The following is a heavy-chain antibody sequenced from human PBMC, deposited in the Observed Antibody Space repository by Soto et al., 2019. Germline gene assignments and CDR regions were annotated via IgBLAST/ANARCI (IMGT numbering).Heavy chain of an antibody. V-gene: IGHV1-69*12. Sequence: QVQLVQSGAEVKKPGSSVKVSCKASGGTFSSYAISWVRQAPGQGLEWMGGIIPIFGTANYAQKFQGRVTITADESTSTAYMELSSLRSEDTAVYYCARVTNYYDSSGYSDFDYWGQGTLVTVSS. CDR2: IIPIFGTA. CDR1: GGTFSSYA. CDR3: ARVTNYYDSSGYSDFDY. J-gene: IGHJ4*02. D-gene: IGHD3-22*01.